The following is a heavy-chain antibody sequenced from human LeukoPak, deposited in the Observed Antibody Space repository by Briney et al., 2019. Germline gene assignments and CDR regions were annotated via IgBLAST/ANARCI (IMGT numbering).Heavy chain of an antibody. CDR2: IYTSGST. Sequence: NPSQTLSLTCTVSGGSISSGHYYWSWIRQAAGKGLEWIGRIYTSGSTNYNPSLKSRVTISVDTSKNQFSLKLSSVTAADTAVYYCAIDSSSSNTYFQHWGQGTLVTVSS. CDR1: GGSISSGHYY. CDR3: AIDSSSSNTYFQH. D-gene: IGHD6-6*01. V-gene: IGHV4-61*02. J-gene: IGHJ1*01.